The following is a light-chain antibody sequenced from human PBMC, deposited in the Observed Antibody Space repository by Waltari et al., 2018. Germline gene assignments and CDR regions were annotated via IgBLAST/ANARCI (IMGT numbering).Light chain of an antibody. CDR3: HQSRSFPVT. V-gene: IGKV6D-21*02. CDR2: YAS. CDR1: QSVGST. Sequence: EIVLTQSPDFLSVTPKQKFTLTCRASQSVGSTLHWYKQKAHQSPKLLFKYASHSMPGVPSKFSGSGSGTDFTLTISSLEVEDAAAYYCHQSRSFPVTLGGGTEVEI. J-gene: IGKJ4*01.